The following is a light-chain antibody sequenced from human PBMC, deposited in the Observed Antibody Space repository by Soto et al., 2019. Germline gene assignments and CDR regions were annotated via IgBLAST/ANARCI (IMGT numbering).Light chain of an antibody. CDR1: QSVSSY. V-gene: IGKV3-11*01. CDR3: RHRSNWPET. J-gene: IGKJ1*01. CDR2: DAS. Sequence: EIVLTQSPATLSLSPGDRATLSCRASQSVSSYLAWYQQKPGQAPRLLIYDASNRATGIPARFSGSGSGTDFTLTISSLDPEDFAVYYCRHRSNWPETFGQGTKVEIK.